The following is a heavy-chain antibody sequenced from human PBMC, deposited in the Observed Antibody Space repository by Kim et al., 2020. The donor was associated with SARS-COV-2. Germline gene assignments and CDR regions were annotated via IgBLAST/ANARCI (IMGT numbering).Heavy chain of an antibody. J-gene: IGHJ4*02. D-gene: IGHD3-9*01. Sequence: GGSLRLSCAASGFTFGDYAMHWVRQAPGKGLEWVSGISWNSGSIGYADSVKGRFTISRDNAKNSLYLQMNSLRAEDTALYYCAKDMDILTGYYGACDYWGQGTLVTVSS. CDR2: ISWNSGSI. V-gene: IGHV3-9*01. CDR3: AKDMDILTGYYGACDY. CDR1: GFTFGDYA.